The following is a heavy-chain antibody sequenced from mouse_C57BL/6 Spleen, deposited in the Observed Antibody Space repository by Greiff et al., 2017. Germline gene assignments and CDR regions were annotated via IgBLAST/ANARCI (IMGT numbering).Heavy chain of an antibody. Sequence: QVQLQQPGAELVKPGASVKLSCKASGYTFTSYWMQWVKQRPGQGLEWIGEIDPSDSYTNSNQKFKGKATLTVDTSSSTAYMQLSSLTSEDSAVYYCAGVLAYWGQGTLVTVSA. J-gene: IGHJ3*01. D-gene: IGHD1-1*01. CDR1: GYTFTSYW. CDR3: AGVLAY. CDR2: IDPSDSYT. V-gene: IGHV1-50*01.